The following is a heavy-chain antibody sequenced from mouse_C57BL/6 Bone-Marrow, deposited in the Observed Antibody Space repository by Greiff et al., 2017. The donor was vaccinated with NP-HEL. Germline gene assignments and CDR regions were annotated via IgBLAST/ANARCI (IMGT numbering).Heavy chain of an antibody. CDR3: ARTPVVATKDYFDY. V-gene: IGHV2-9-1*01. CDR2: ICTGGGT. Sequence: QVTLKESGPGLVAPSQSLSITCTVSGFSLTSYAISWVRQPPGKGLEWLGVICTGGGTNYNSALKSRLSISKDNSKSQVYLKMNSLQTDDTAGYYCARTPVVATKDYFDYWGQGTTLTVSS. J-gene: IGHJ2*01. CDR1: GFSLTSYA. D-gene: IGHD1-1*01.